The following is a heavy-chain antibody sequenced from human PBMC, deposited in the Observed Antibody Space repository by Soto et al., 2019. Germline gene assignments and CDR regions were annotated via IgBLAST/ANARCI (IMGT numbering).Heavy chain of an antibody. CDR3: ARAYYDFWSGLSWVDP. CDR1: GGSISSGDYS. Sequence: SETLSLTCTVSGGSISSGDYSWSWIRQPPGKGLEWIGYIYYSGSTYYNPSLKSRVTISVDTSKNQFSLKLSSVTAADTAVYYCARAYYDFWSGLSWVDPWGQGTLVTVSS. V-gene: IGHV4-30-4*01. D-gene: IGHD3-3*01. CDR2: IYYSGST. J-gene: IGHJ5*02.